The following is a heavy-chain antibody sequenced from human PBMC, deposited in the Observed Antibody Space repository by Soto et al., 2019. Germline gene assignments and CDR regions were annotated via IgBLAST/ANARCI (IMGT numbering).Heavy chain of an antibody. CDR3: AKDRGLYGSSWPDDAFDI. J-gene: IGHJ3*02. CDR1: GFTFSSYA. Sequence: GGSLRLSFAASGFTFSSYAMGWVRQAPGKGLAWVSAISGSGGSTYYADSVKGRFTISRDNSKNTLYLQMNSLRAEDTAVYYCAKDRGLYGSSWPDDAFDIGGQGTMVAVS. D-gene: IGHD6-13*01. CDR2: ISGSGGST. V-gene: IGHV3-23*01.